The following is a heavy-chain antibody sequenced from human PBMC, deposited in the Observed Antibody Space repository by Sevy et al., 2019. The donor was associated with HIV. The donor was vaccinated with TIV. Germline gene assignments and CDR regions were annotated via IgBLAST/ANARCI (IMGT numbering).Heavy chain of an antibody. Sequence: GGSLRLSCAASGLTFSNAWMTWVRQAPGKGLEWVGRIKSKTDGGTTDYAAPVKGRFTISRDDSKNTLYLQMNSLKTEDTAVYYCTTKSDFWSGYQYFDLWGRGNLVTVSS. J-gene: IGHJ2*01. CDR2: IKSKTDGGTT. CDR1: GLTFSNAW. D-gene: IGHD3-3*01. CDR3: TTKSDFWSGYQYFDL. V-gene: IGHV3-15*01.